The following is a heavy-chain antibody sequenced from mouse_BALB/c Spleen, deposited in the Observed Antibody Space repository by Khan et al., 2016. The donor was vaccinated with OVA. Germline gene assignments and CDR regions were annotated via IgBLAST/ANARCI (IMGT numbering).Heavy chain of an antibody. CDR1: GYSITSDYA. D-gene: IGHD3-3*01. Sequence: EVTLEESGPGLVKPSQSLSLTCTVTGYSITSDYAWNWIRQFPGNKLEWMGYISYSGRTSYNPSLKSRISVTRDTSKNQFFLQLNSVTTEDTATYYCARGRTYGGQGTLVTVSA. CDR3: ARGRTY. J-gene: IGHJ3*01. V-gene: IGHV3-2*02. CDR2: ISYSGRT.